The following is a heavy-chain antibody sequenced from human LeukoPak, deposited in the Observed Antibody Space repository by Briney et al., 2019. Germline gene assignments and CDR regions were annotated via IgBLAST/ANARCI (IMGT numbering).Heavy chain of an antibody. J-gene: IGHJ4*02. Sequence: PSETLSLTCIVSGDSINSDYWNWIRQPPGKGLEWIGYIYYSGSVNYNPSLKSRVTISVDTSKWQFSLKLSSVTAADTAVYYCARGYYYFDYWGQGTLVTVSS. CDR1: GDSINSDY. V-gene: IGHV4-59*01. CDR2: IYYSGSV. CDR3: ARGYYYFDY. D-gene: IGHD2-21*01.